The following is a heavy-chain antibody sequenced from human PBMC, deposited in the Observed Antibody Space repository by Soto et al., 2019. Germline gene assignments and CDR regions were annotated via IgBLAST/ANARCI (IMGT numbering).Heavy chain of an antibody. CDR1: GITLSNYW. V-gene: IGHV3-74*01. D-gene: IGHD5-12*01. Sequence: EVQLVESGGGLVQPGGSLRLSFAASGITLSNYWVHWVRQAPGKGLVWVSRISSDGSSTSYADSMKGRFTISRDNAINRLYRQMNGLRAADTGVCFCAYFTSGCPTWGQGTLVTVSS. J-gene: IGHJ4*02. CDR3: AYFTSGCPT. CDR2: ISSDGSST.